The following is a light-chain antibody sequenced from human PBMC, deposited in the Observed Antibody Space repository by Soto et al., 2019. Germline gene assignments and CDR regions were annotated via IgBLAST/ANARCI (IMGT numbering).Light chain of an antibody. V-gene: IGKV3-15*01. CDR1: ESLFGF. Sequence: EIVLTQSPATLSVSPGDRVTLSCRASESLFGFLAWYQQKPGQSPRLLIYGGSTRATGIPARFSGSGSATDFTIAISSLQSEDFAVYCCQRYNAWPFASGLGTKLEI. J-gene: IGKJ2*01. CDR3: QRYNAWPFA. CDR2: GGS.